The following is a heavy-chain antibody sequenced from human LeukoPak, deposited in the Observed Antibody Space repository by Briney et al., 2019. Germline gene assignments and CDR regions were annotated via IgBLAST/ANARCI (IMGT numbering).Heavy chain of an antibody. CDR3: ARVVVVPAATNWFDP. CDR2: IIPILGIA. J-gene: IGHJ5*02. D-gene: IGHD2-2*01. CDR1: GGTFSSYA. Sequence: SVKVSCKASGGTFSSYAISWVRQAPGQGLEWMGRIIPILGIANYAQKFQGRVTITADKSTSTAYMELSSLRSEDTAVYYCARVVVVPAATNWFDPWGQGTLVTVSS. V-gene: IGHV1-69*04.